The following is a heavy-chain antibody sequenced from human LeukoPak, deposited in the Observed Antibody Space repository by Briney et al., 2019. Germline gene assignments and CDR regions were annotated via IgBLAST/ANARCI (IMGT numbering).Heavy chain of an antibody. Sequence: SETLSLTCTVSGGSISSSSYYWGWIRQPPGKGLEWIGSIYYSGSTYYNPSLKSRVTISVDTSKNQFSLKLSSVTAADTAVYYCARDGEPTTVVTNTENYWGQGTLVTVSS. V-gene: IGHV4-39*07. CDR1: GGSISSSSYY. D-gene: IGHD4-23*01. CDR3: ARDGEPTTVVTNTENY. CDR2: IYYSGST. J-gene: IGHJ4*02.